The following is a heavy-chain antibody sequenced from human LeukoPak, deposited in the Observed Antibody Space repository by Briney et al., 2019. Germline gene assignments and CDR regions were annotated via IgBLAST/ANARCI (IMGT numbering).Heavy chain of an antibody. CDR1: GGSISNGTYY. J-gene: IGHJ6*02. D-gene: IGHD5-18*01. CDR2: IFTSGNT. Sequence: SETLSLTCSVSGGSISNGTYYWSWIRQPAGKGLEWIGRIFTSGNTIYNPSLKSQVTMSVDTSKNQFSLKLSSVTAADTAVYYCARAGRSTAMTHGGYYYGMDVWGQGTTVTVSS. V-gene: IGHV4-61*02. CDR3: ARAGRSTAMTHGGYYYGMDV.